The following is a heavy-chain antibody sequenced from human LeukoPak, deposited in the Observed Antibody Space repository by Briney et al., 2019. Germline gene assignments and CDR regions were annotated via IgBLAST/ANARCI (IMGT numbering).Heavy chain of an antibody. Sequence: GGSLRLSGAASGFTASSNYMSWVRQAPGKGLEGVSVIYSGGSTYYADSVKGRLTISKHNSKNTLYLQMNSLRAEDTAVYYCASLQGLLDYWGQGTLVTVSS. V-gene: IGHV3-53*04. CDR2: IYSGGST. D-gene: IGHD2-21*02. CDR3: ASLQGLLDY. CDR1: GFTASSNY. J-gene: IGHJ4*02.